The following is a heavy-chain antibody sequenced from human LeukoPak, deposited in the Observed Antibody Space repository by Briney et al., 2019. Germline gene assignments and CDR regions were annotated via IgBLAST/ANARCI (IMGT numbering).Heavy chain of an antibody. CDR3: VRAIGSNTL. Sequence: GGSLTLSCAASGFTFSSYAMSWVRQAPEKVLEWVANINQDGGEKYYVDSVKGRFTISRDNTKNTLYLQMNSLRAEETAVYFCVRAIGSNTLWGQGTLVTVSS. V-gene: IGHV3-7*03. CDR1: GFTFSSYA. CDR2: INQDGGEK. D-gene: IGHD4-23*01. J-gene: IGHJ4*02.